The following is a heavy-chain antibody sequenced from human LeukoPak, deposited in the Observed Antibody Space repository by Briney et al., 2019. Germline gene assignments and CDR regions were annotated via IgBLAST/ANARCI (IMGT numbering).Heavy chain of an antibody. V-gene: IGHV4-61*02. J-gene: IGHJ5*02. CDR2: IYTSGST. CDR1: GGSISSGSYY. CDR3: ARAVDFWSGYSNGGFDP. D-gene: IGHD3-3*01. Sequence: SETLSLTCTVSGGSISSGSYYWSWIRQPAGKGLEWIGRIYTSGSTNYNPSLKSRVTISVDTSKNQFSLKLSSVTATDTAVYYCARAVDFWSGYSNGGFDPWGQGTLVTVSS.